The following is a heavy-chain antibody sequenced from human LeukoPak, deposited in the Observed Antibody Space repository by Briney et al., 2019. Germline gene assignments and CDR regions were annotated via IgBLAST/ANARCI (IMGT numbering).Heavy chain of an antibody. CDR2: ISSSSSTI. V-gene: IGHV3-48*01. J-gene: IGHJ4*03. CDR3: ASVCSGGSCYDHYFDY. D-gene: IGHD2-15*01. Sequence: GGSLRLSCAPSGFTFSSYSMNWVRQAPGKGLEWVSYISSSSSTIYYADSVKGRFTISRDNAKNSLYLQMNSLRAEDTAVYYCASVCSGGSCYDHYFDYWGKGTTVTISS. CDR1: GFTFSSYS.